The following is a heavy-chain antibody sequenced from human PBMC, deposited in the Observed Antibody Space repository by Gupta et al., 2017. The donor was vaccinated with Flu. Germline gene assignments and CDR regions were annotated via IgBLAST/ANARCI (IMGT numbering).Heavy chain of an antibody. D-gene: IGHD6-6*01. CDR1: VFKFDDYA. CDR3: AKDSLSSSWSLFEN. V-gene: IGHV3-9*01. Sequence: SVFKFDDYAVHWVRRAPGKGLEWVSGISWNSDTIAYADSVRGRFTISRDNAKNSLYLQMNSLRTEDTALYYCAKDSLSSSWSLFENWGQGTLVTVTS. J-gene: IGHJ4*02. CDR2: ISWNSDTI.